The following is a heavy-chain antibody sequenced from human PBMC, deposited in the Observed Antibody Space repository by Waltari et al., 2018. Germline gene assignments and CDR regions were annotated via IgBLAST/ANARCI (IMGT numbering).Heavy chain of an antibody. CDR1: DASISTSRDY. Sequence: HLQLQESGPGLVKPSETLSLTCTVSDASISTSRDYWGWVRQPPGKGLEWIGHIYYSGSTYYNPSLKSRLAISVDTAKNHFSLRLSSVTAADTAVYYCARRAGSSASRWFDPWGQGILVTVSS. V-gene: IGHV4-39*02. J-gene: IGHJ5*02. CDR2: IYYSGST. CDR3: ARRAGSSASRWFDP. D-gene: IGHD6-6*01.